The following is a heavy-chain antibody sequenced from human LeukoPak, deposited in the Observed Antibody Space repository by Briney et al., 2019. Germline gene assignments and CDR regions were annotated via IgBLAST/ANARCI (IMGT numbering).Heavy chain of an antibody. CDR2: IRYDGSNK. CDR1: GLTFSSYG. D-gene: IGHD5-12*01. V-gene: IGHV3-30*02. Sequence: GGSLRLSCAASGLTFSSYGMHWFRQAPGKWLEWVAFIRYDGSNKYYADSVKGRFTISGDNSKNTLYLHMNSLRAEVRAVYYCAKGYSGYVGIDYWGQGTLVTVSS. J-gene: IGHJ4*02. CDR3: AKGYSGYVGIDY.